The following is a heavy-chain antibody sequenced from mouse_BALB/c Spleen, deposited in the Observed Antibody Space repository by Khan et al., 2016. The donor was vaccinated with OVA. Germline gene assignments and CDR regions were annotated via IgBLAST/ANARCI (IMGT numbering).Heavy chain of an antibody. CDR3: TSSYGNARFAY. Sequence: VQLKQSGADLVKPGASAKLSCTASGFNIKDTYMHWVKQRPEQGLEWIGRIDPANGYTNYDPKFQGKATITADTSSNTAYLQLSSLTSDDTAVYYCTSSYGNARFAYWGQGTLVTVSA. D-gene: IGHD2-10*01. V-gene: IGHV14-3*02. CDR1: GFNIKDTY. J-gene: IGHJ3*01. CDR2: IDPANGYT.